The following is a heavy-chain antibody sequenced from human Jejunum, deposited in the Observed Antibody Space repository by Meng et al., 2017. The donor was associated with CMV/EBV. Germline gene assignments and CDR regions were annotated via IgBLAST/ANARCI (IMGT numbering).Heavy chain of an antibody. Sequence: EVQLVESGGXLVKPGGRLRLSCAASGFTFSSYTMNWVRQAPGKGLEWVSSISPGSNYIYYTDSVRGRFTISRDNAKNSLYLQMNSLRAEDTAVYYCARGYYYDTSGYYVEYFQHWGQGTLVTVSS. CDR2: ISPGSNYI. D-gene: IGHD3-22*01. V-gene: IGHV3-21*01. CDR1: GFTFSSYT. CDR3: ARGYYYDTSGYYVEYFQH. J-gene: IGHJ1*01.